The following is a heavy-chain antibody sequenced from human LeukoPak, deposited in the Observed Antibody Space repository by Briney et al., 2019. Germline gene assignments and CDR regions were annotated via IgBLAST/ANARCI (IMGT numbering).Heavy chain of an antibody. J-gene: IGHJ6*03. D-gene: IGHD2-21*02. CDR1: GGSFTAYY. CDR2: INPSGSN. V-gene: IGHV4-34*01. CDR3: ARHGKVNGDYDSELYYYYHMDV. Sequence: PSETLSLTCAVYGGSFTAYYWSWIRQPPGKGLEWIGEINPSGSNNYHPSLKSRVTMSVDTSKNQLSLKVSSVTAADTAVYYCARHGKVNGDYDSELYYYYHMDVWGKGTTVTISS.